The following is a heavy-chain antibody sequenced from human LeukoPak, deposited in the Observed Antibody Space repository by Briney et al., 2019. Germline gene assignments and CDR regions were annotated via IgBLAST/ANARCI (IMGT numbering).Heavy chain of an antibody. Sequence: SETLSLTCAVYGGSFSGYYWSWIRQPPEKGLEWIGEINHSGSTNYNPSLKSRVTISVDTSKNQFSLKLSSVTAADTAVYYCARGGPYCSSTSCNYNWFDPWGQGTLVTVSS. CDR2: INHSGST. CDR1: GGSFSGYY. D-gene: IGHD2-2*01. CDR3: ARGGPYCSSTSCNYNWFDP. V-gene: IGHV4-34*01. J-gene: IGHJ5*02.